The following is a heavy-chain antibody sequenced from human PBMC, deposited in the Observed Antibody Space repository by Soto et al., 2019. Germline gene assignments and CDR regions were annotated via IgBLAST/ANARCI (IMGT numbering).Heavy chain of an antibody. CDR3: ATGPGYYFDY. Sequence: EVQLVESGGGLVQPGGSLRLSCAASGFTFSSYAMHWVRQAPGKGLEYVSAISSNGGSTYYANSVKGRFTISRDNSKSTLYLQMGSLRAADMAVYYCATGPGYYFDYWGQGTLVTVSS. J-gene: IGHJ4*02. V-gene: IGHV3-64*01. CDR1: GFTFSSYA. CDR2: ISSNGGST.